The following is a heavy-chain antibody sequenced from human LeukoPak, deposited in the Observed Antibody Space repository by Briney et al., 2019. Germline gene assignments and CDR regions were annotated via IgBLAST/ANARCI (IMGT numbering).Heavy chain of an antibody. CDR1: GFTFSDYA. CDR2: ISGSGGST. V-gene: IGHV3-23*01. Sequence: GGSLRLSCAASGFTFSDYAMNWVRQAPGKGLEWVSAISGSGGSTYYADSVKGRFTISRDNSKNTLYLQMNSLRAEDTAVYYCAKGGYSYAVNWWGQGTLVTVSS. D-gene: IGHD5-18*01. J-gene: IGHJ4*02. CDR3: AKGGYSYAVNW.